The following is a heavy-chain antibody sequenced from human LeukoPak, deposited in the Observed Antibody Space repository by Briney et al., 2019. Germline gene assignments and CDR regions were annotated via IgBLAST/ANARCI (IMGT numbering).Heavy chain of an antibody. Sequence: PGGSLRLSCAASVFTFSDYSMNWVRQAPGKGLEWVSYISGRSSTIYYADSVKGRFTISRDNAKNLMYLQMNSLRAEDTAVYYCARDRIKSGSYYFDYWGQGTLVTVSS. J-gene: IGHJ4*02. V-gene: IGHV3-48*01. CDR2: ISGRSSTI. CDR1: VFTFSDYS. CDR3: ARDRIKSGSYYFDY. D-gene: IGHD1-26*01.